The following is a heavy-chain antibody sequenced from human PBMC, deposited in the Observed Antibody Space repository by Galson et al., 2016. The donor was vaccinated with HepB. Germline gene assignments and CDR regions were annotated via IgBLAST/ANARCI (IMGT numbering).Heavy chain of an antibody. D-gene: IGHD3-16*01. Sequence: SLRLSCAGSGFIFSRSVMHWVRQASGKGLEWVGRIRSKTHSSATAYATSVEGRFTISRDDSKNTTYLLMNSLKTEDTAVYYCSSRDFTHYGVDYWGLGTLVIVSS. J-gene: IGHJ4*02. V-gene: IGHV3-73*01. CDR2: IRSKTHSSAT. CDR1: GFIFSRSV. CDR3: SSRDFTHYGVDY.